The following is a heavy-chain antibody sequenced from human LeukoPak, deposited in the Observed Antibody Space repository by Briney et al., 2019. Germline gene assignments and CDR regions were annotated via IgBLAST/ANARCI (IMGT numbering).Heavy chain of an antibody. CDR2: IYSGGST. J-gene: IGHJ4*02. V-gene: IGHV3-53*01. Sequence: GGSLRLSCAASGFSVSSDYMTWVRQAPGKGLEWVSVIYSGGSTYYADSVKGRFTISRDNSKNTLYLQMNNVRVEDTAVYFCARYHTALNYWGQGTLVTASS. CDR3: ARYHTALNY. D-gene: IGHD5-18*01. CDR1: GFSVSSDY.